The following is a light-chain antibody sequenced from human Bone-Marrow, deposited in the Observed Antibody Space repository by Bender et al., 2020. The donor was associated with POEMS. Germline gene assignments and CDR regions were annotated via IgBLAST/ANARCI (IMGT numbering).Light chain of an antibody. CDR1: RSNIGTNA. CDR3: CSYADSPQRV. Sequence: QSVLPQPPSASGTPGQRVTISCSGSRSNIGTNAVHWYQQVPGTAPKLLLYSDNQRPSGVPDRFSGSKSGTSASLAISGLQSDDEADYYCCSYADSPQRVFGGGTKLTVL. CDR2: SDN. V-gene: IGLV1-44*01. J-gene: IGLJ3*02.